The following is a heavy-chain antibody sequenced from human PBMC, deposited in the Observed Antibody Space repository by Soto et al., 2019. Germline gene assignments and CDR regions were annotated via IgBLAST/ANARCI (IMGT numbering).Heavy chain of an antibody. CDR3: ARQNYDYVWGSHPFDY. CDR2: INPNSGGT. Sequence: ASVKVSCKASGYTFTGYYMHWVRQAPGQGLEWMGWINPNSGGTNYAQKFQGRVTMTRDTSISTAYMELSRLRSDDTAVYYCARQNYDYVWGSHPFDYWGQGTLVTVPQ. V-gene: IGHV1-2*02. D-gene: IGHD3-16*02. CDR1: GYTFTGYY. J-gene: IGHJ4*02.